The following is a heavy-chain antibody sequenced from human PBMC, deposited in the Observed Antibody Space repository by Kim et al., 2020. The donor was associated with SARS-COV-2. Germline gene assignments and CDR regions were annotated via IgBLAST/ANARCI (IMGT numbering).Heavy chain of an antibody. CDR3: ARGRYGGNPFDY. Sequence: SETLSLTCTVSGGSISSYYWSWIRQPPGKGLEWIGYIYYSGSTNYNPSLKSRVTISVDTSKNQFSLKLSSVTAADTAVYYCARGRYGGNPFDYWGQGTLVTVSS. CDR2: IYYSGST. J-gene: IGHJ4*02. V-gene: IGHV4-59*13. CDR1: GGSISSYY. D-gene: IGHD2-15*01.